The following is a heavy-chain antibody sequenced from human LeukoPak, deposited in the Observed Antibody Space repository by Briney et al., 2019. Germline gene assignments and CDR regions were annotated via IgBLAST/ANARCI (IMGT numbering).Heavy chain of an antibody. CDR1: GFTFSIYW. CDR2: ISINGDST. D-gene: IGHD2-2*01. Sequence: HPGGFLRLSCAASGFTFSIYWMHWVRQAPGKGLEYVSAISINGDSTYYADSVKGRFTISRDNSKNTLFLQMGSLRADDMAVYYCARWGSTSCYDYWGQGTLVTVSS. V-gene: IGHV3-64*02. J-gene: IGHJ4*02. CDR3: ARWGSTSCYDY.